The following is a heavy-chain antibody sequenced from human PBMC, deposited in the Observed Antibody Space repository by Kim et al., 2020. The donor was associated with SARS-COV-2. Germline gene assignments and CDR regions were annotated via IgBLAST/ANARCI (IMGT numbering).Heavy chain of an antibody. CDR2: INPSGGST. CDR1: GYTFTSYY. J-gene: IGHJ4*02. Sequence: ASVKVSCKASGYTFTSYYMHWVRQAPGQGLEWMGIINPSGGSTSYAQKFQGRVTMTRDTSTSTVYMELSSLRSEDTAVYYCARDGSVTNWNYVPFDYWGQGTLVTVSS. CDR3: ARDGSVTNWNYVPFDY. D-gene: IGHD1-7*01. V-gene: IGHV1-46*01.